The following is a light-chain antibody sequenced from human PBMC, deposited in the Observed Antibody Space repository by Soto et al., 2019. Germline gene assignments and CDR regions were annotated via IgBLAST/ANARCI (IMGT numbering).Light chain of an antibody. Sequence: QSVLTQPASVSGSPGQSIAFSCTGTSSDVGTYDYVSWYQQYPDKAPKLIIYEVTQRPSGVSNRFSGSKSGNTASLTISGLQAEDEADYYCSSHTSVNTRVFGTGTKVTVL. V-gene: IGLV2-14*01. CDR1: SSDVGTYDY. CDR2: EVT. CDR3: SSHTSVNTRV. J-gene: IGLJ1*01.